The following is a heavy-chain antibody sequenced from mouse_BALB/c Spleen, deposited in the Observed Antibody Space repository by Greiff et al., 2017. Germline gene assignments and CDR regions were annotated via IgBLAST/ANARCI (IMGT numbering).Heavy chain of an antibody. Sequence: EVQVVESGGGLVQPGGSLKLSCAASGFDFSRYWMSWVRQAPGKGLEWIGEINPDSSTINYTPSLKDKFIISRDNAKNTLYLQMSKVRSEDTALYYCARRGSSYNYAMDYWGQGTSVTVSS. CDR1: GFDFSRYW. J-gene: IGHJ4*01. V-gene: IGHV4-1*02. CDR2: INPDSSTI. CDR3: ARRGSSYNYAMDY. D-gene: IGHD1-1*01.